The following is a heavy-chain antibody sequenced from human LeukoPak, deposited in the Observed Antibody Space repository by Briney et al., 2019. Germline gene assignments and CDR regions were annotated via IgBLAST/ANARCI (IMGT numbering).Heavy chain of an antibody. Sequence: PGGSLRLSCAASGFTFSISAMSWASQAAGKGLEWVPSISGSGGSTYYADSVRGRPTISRDNSKHTLYQQMNSLRAEDTAVYYCAEIIAAAGAGYWGQGALVTFSS. J-gene: IGHJ4*02. V-gene: IGHV3-23*01. CDR2: ISGSGGST. CDR3: AEIIAAAGAGY. D-gene: IGHD6-13*01. CDR1: GFTFSISA.